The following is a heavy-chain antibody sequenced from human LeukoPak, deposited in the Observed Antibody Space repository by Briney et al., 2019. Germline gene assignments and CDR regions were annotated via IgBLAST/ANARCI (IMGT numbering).Heavy chain of an antibody. CDR2: ISSSSSYI. CDR1: GFTFSSYS. Sequence: GSLRLSCAASGFTFSSYSMNWVRQAPGKGLEWVSSISSSSSYIYYADSVKGRFTISRDNAKNSLYLQMNSLRAEDTAVYYCARDVGDDAFDIWGQGTMVTVPS. CDR3: ARDVGDDAFDI. V-gene: IGHV3-21*01. J-gene: IGHJ3*02.